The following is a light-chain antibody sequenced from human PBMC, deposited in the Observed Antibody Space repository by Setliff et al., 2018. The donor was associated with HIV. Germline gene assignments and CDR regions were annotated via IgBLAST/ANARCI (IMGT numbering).Light chain of an antibody. V-gene: IGLV2-11*01. CDR2: DVS. CDR3: CSYVGSYTFGYV. Sequence: QSALPQPASVSGSPGQSITISCTGSSDDIGYYKFVCWYQHHPGKAPKFMIYDVSKRPSGVPDRFSGSKSGNTASLTISGLQAEDEADYYCCSYVGSYTFGYVFGTGTKVTVL. CDR1: SDDIGYYKF. J-gene: IGLJ1*01.